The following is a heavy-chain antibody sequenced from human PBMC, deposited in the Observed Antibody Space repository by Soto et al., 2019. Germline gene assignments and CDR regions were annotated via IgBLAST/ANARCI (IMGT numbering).Heavy chain of an antibody. CDR1: GGSISSYY. CDR2: IYYSGST. D-gene: IGHD2-2*02. J-gene: IGHJ3*02. CDR3: ASRWGYTFDI. V-gene: IGHV4-59*08. Sequence: QVQLQESGPGLVKPSETLSLTCTVSGGSISSYYWSWIRQPPGKGLEWIGYIYYSGSTNYNPSLTTRVPLSADPATTPFPPTLRSVPAADTAVYYCASRWGYTFDIWGQGTMVTVSS.